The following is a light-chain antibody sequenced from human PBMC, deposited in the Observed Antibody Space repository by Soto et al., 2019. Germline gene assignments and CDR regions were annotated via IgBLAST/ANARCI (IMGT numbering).Light chain of an antibody. Sequence: DIVMTQSPDSLAVSLGERATINCKSSQSVLYSPNTRNYLAWYQQKPGQPPKLLIYWASTREFGVPDRFSGSGSGTDFTLAISSLQAEDVAVYYCQQYYSIVPTFGGGTRVEIK. CDR2: WAS. V-gene: IGKV4-1*01. CDR1: QSVLYSPNTRNY. CDR3: QQYYSIVPT. J-gene: IGKJ4*01.